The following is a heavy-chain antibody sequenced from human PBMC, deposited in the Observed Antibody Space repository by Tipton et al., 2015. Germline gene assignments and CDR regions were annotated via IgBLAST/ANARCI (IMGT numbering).Heavy chain of an antibody. Sequence: SLRLSCATSGFTFSNSPMNWVRQAPGKGLEWVSTISGYGDTTFYADSVKGRFTISREDSKNTLYLQMNSLRAEDTAVYYCARDHPTGTRGMDVWGQGTTVTVSS. CDR3: ARDHPTGTRGMDV. V-gene: IGHV3-23*01. CDR2: ISGYGDTT. CDR1: GFTFSNSP. D-gene: IGHD1-1*01. J-gene: IGHJ6*02.